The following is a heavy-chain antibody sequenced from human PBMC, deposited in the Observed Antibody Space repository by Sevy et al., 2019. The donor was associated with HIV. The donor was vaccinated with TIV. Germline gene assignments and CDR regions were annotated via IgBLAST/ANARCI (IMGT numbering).Heavy chain of an antibody. Sequence: GGSLRLSCVASQFNFDTYAIHWVRQAPGKGLEWVAMMWYDGSSKDYAESVKGRFAISRDNSQNTAFLQMNSLRAKDTGVYGCTTHIFHAGAYDSYFSFWGQGSLVTVSS. CDR1: QFNFDTYA. V-gene: IGHV3-33*01. J-gene: IGHJ4*02. D-gene: IGHD3-9*01. CDR2: MWYDGSSK. CDR3: TTHIFHAGAYDSYFSF.